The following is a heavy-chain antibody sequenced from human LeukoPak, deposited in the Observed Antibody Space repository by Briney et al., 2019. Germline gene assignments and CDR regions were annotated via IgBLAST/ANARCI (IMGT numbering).Heavy chain of an antibody. Sequence: GASVKVSCQASGYSFSSYNIHWVRQATGLGLEWMGWMSPNSGQTGYAQRFQGSVTMTRDTSISTAYMELSSLRSEDTAVHYCARRYCTNGVCYHGIDYWGQGTLVTVSS. V-gene: IGHV1-8*01. D-gene: IGHD2-8*01. CDR2: MSPNSGQT. CDR3: ARRYCTNGVCYHGIDY. J-gene: IGHJ4*02. CDR1: GYSFSSYN.